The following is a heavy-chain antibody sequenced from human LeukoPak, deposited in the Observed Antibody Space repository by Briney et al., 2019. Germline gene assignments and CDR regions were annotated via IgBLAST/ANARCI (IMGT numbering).Heavy chain of an antibody. J-gene: IGHJ4*02. CDR2: IYYSGST. CDR3: ASHCSSTSCYGLSDY. V-gene: IGHV4-59*01. Sequence: SETLSLTCTVSGGSISSYYWSWIRQPPGKGLEWIGYIYYSGSTNYNPSLKSRVTISVDTSKNQFSLKLSSVTAADTAVYYCASHCSSTSCYGLSDYWGQGTLVTVSS. CDR1: GGSISSYY. D-gene: IGHD2-2*01.